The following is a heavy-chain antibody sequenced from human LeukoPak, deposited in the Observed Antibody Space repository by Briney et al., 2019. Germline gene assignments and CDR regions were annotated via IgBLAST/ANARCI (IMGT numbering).Heavy chain of an antibody. CDR3: TTGPTVTTSLGY. CDR1: GFTFSNAC. CDR2: IKSKTDGGTT. J-gene: IGHJ4*02. D-gene: IGHD4-17*01. V-gene: IGHV3-15*01. Sequence: GGSLRLSCAASGFTFSNACMSWVRQAPGKGLEWVGRIKSKTDGGTTDYAAPVKGRFTISRDDSKNTLYLQMNSLKTEDTAVYYCTTGPTVTTSLGYWGQGTLVTVSS.